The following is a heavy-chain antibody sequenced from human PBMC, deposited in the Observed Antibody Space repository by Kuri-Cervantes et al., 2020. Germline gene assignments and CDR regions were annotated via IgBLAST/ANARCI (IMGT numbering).Heavy chain of an antibody. V-gene: IGHV3-23*01. Sequence: GGSLRLSCAASGFTVSSNYMSWVRQAPGKGLEWVSAISGSDGTTYYADSVKGRFTISRDNSKNTLYLQMNSLRADDTAVYYCAKLRGGGTVVTPFDYWGQGTLVTVSS. CDR1: GFTVSSNY. D-gene: IGHD4-23*01. CDR3: AKLRGGGTVVTPFDY. J-gene: IGHJ4*02. CDR2: ISGSDGTT.